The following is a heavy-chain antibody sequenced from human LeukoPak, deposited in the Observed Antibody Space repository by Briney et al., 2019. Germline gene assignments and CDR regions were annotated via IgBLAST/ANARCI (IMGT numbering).Heavy chain of an antibody. D-gene: IGHD7-27*01. J-gene: IGHJ4*02. CDR1: GGSISSSHW. CDR2: VDHSGSC. CDR3: ARETGDPPLFDY. Sequence: SETLSLTCAVSGGSISSSHWWSWVRQPPGKGLEWIGEVDHSGSCNYNPSLKSRVTISVDKSNNQFSLRLSSVTAADTAVYYCARETGDPPLFDYWGQGTLVAVSS. V-gene: IGHV4-4*02.